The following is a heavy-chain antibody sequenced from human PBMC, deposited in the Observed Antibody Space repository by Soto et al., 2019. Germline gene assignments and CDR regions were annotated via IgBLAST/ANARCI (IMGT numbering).Heavy chain of an antibody. Sequence: QVQLQESGPGLVKPSQTLSLTCTVSGGSISSGNYYWSWIRQPPGKGLEWIGFISYSGSAYYNPSLKGRVTISVDTSKNQFSLNLSFVTAADTAVYYCATMGTPATGLYYFDYWGQGTLVTVSS. CDR3: ATMGTPATGLYYFDY. V-gene: IGHV4-30-4*01. CDR1: GGSISSGNYY. J-gene: IGHJ4*02. D-gene: IGHD2-15*01. CDR2: ISYSGSA.